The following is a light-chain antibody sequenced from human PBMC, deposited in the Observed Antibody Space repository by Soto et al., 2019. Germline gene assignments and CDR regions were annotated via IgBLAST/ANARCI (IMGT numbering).Light chain of an antibody. CDR1: TSNIGSNT. V-gene: IGLV1-44*01. Sequence: QSVLTQPPSASGTPGQRVAISCSGSTSNIGSNTVNWYQQLPGTAPNILIYNNNHQPPGVPDRFSGSTSATSAAPAISGLQSEDEADYYCASWDDSLNGWVFGGGTKLTVL. CDR2: NNN. CDR3: ASWDDSLNGWV. J-gene: IGLJ3*02.